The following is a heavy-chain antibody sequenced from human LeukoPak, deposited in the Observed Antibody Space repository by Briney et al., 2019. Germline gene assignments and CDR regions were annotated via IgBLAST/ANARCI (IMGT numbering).Heavy chain of an antibody. Sequence: GGSLRLSCTASGFAFGDYAMSWFRQAPGKGLEWVGFIRSNTYGGTAEYAASVKGRFTISRDDSKSIAYLQMNSLKTEDTAVYYCTKGDYHAYWGQGTLATVSS. CDR2: IRSNTYGGTA. CDR3: TKGDYHAY. CDR1: GFAFGDYA. V-gene: IGHV3-49*03. J-gene: IGHJ4*02.